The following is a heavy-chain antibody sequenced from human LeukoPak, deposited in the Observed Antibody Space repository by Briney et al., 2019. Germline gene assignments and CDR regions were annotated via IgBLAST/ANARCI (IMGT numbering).Heavy chain of an antibody. V-gene: IGHV4-59*11. J-gene: IGHJ4*02. CDR3: ARIQSSASPFDD. Sequence: SETLSLTCTVSGGSFSSHYWSWLRQPPGKRLEWIGYIFYSGATTYNPSLESRVTMSVDMSKNQFSLRLTSVTAADTAVYYCARIQSSASPFDDWGQGTLVTVSS. CDR2: IFYSGAT. D-gene: IGHD2-2*01. CDR1: GGSFSSHY.